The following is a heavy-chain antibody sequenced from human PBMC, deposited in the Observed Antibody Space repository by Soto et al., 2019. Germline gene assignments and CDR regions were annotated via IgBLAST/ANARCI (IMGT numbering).Heavy chain of an antibody. CDR1: GGSFSGYY. CDR2: INHSGST. V-gene: IGHV4-34*01. CDR3: ARGQLTPTYYYDSSGYYSGYFDY. J-gene: IGHJ4*02. Sequence: TLSLTCAVYGGSFSGYYWSWIRQPPGKGLEWIGEINHSGSTNYNPSLKSRVTISVDTSKNQFSLKLSSVTAADTAVYYCARGQLTPTYYYDSSGYYSGYFDYWGQGTLVTVSS. D-gene: IGHD3-22*01.